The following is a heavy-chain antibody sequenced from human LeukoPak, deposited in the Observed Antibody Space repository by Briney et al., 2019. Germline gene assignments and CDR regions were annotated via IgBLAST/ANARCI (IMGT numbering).Heavy chain of an antibody. CDR2: IYYSGST. CDR1: GGSISSFY. D-gene: IGHD1-1*01. V-gene: IGHV4-59*08. CDR3: ARHLSGTTTAHYFDY. J-gene: IGHJ4*02. Sequence: SETLFLTCTVSGGSISSFYWTWIRQPPGKGLEWIGYIYYSGSTNYNPSLKSRVTISVDTSMNQFSLKLSSVTAADTAVYYCARHLSGTTTAHYFDYWGQGILVTVSS.